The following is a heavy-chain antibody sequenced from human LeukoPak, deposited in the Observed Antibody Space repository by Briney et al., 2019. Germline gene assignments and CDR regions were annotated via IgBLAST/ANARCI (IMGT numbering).Heavy chain of an antibody. CDR1: GFTFSSYG. CDR3: AKDREQLTPYYYYYMDV. J-gene: IGHJ6*03. D-gene: IGHD6-6*01. CDR2: IWYDGSNK. Sequence: GGSLRLSCAASGFTFSSYGMHWVRQAPGKGLEWVAVIWYDGSNKYYADSVKSRFTISRDNSKNTLYLQMNSLRAEDAAVYYCAKDREQLTPYYYYYMDVWGKGTTVTVSS. V-gene: IGHV3-33*06.